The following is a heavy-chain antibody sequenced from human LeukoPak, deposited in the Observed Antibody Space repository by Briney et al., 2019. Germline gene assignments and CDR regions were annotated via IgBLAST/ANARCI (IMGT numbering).Heavy chain of an antibody. CDR1: GFTFSSYG. Sequence: PGGSLRLSCAASGFTFSSYGMHWVRQAPGKGLEWVAVISYDGSNKYYADSVKGRFTISRDNSKNTLYLQMNSLRAEDTAVYYCAKGHMVRGVITFSLIDYWGQGTLVTVSS. CDR3: AKGHMVRGVITFSLIDY. J-gene: IGHJ4*02. D-gene: IGHD3-10*01. CDR2: ISYDGSNK. V-gene: IGHV3-30*18.